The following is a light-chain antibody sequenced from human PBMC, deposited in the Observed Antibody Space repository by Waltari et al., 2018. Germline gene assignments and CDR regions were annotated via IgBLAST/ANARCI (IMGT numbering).Light chain of an antibody. J-gene: IGLJ3*02. CDR3: SSYAGSVV. CDR1: SSVIGSYNA. CDR2: GVN. Sequence: QSALTQPASVSGSRGQSITISCTGSSSVIGSYNAVSWYQHHPGKAPKLLIYGVNNRPSGVSNRFSGSKSGNTASLTISGLQAEDEADYYCSSYAGSVVFGGGTKLTVL. V-gene: IGLV2-23*02.